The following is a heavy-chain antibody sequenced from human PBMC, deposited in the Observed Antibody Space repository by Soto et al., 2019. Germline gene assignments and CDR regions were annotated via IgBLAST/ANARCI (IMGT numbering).Heavy chain of an antibody. V-gene: IGHV4-30-2*01. Sequence: SETLSLTCAVSGGSISSGGYSWSWIRQPPGKGLEWIGYIYHSGSTYYNPSLKSRVTISVDRSKNQFSLKLSSVTAADTAVYYCARAHGTALDFWGQGTLVTVSS. J-gene: IGHJ4*02. CDR3: ARAHGTALDF. D-gene: IGHD2-8*02. CDR1: GGSISSGGYS. CDR2: IYHSGST.